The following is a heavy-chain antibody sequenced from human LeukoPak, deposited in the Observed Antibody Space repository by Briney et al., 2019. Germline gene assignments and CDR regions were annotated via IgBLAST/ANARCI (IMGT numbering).Heavy chain of an antibody. CDR1: GFTFSTST. J-gene: IGHJ4*02. CDR3: ARGSLEATVTPFGY. D-gene: IGHD4-11*01. Sequence: PGGSLRLSCAASGFTFSTSTMSWVRQAPGKGLEWISATRGSGNPTYYADSVKGRFTISRDNSKNTLYLQMNSLRAEDTAVYYCARGSLEATVTPFGYWGQGTLVTVSS. V-gene: IGHV3-23*01. CDR2: TRGSGNPT.